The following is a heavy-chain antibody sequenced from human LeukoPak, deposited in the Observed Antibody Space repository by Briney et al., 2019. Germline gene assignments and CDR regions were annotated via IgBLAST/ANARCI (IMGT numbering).Heavy chain of an antibody. CDR1: GYTFTGYY. Sequence: GASVKVSCKASGYTFTGYYMHWVRQAPGQGLEWMGWINPNSGGTNYAQKFQGRVTMTRDTSISTAYMELSRLRSDDTAMYYCARSSPVGANYYYYGMDVWGQGTTVTVSS. V-gene: IGHV1-2*02. CDR3: ARSSPVGANYYYYGMDV. J-gene: IGHJ6*02. D-gene: IGHD1-26*01. CDR2: INPNSGGT.